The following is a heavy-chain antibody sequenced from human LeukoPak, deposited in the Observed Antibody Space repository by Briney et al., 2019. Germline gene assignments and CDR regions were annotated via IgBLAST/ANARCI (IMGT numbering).Heavy chain of an antibody. Sequence: GGSLRLSCAASGFTVSSNYMSWVRQAPGKGLEWDSVIYSGGSTYYADSVKGRFTISRDNSKNTLYLQMNSLRAEDTAVYYCARGYRYDSSGYYYLDYWGQGTLVTVSS. V-gene: IGHV3-53*01. CDR3: ARGYRYDSSGYYYLDY. D-gene: IGHD3-22*01. J-gene: IGHJ4*02. CDR1: GFTVSSNY. CDR2: IYSGGST.